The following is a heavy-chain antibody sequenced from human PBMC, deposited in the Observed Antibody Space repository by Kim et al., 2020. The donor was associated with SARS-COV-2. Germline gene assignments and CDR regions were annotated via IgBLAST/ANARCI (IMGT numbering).Heavy chain of an antibody. J-gene: IGHJ4*02. Sequence: YADSVKGRFTISRDNSKNSLYLQMNSLRTEDTALYYCAKSGTWVVHYFASWGQGTLVTVSS. CDR3: AKSGTWVVHYFAS. D-gene: IGHD6-19*01. V-gene: IGHV3-43*01.